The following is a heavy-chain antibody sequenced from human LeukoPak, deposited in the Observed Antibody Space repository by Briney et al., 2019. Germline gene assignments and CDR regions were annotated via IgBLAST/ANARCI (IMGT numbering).Heavy chain of an antibody. CDR1: GFTFSSYA. J-gene: IGHJ1*01. Sequence: GGSLRLSCAASGFTFSSYAMHWVRQAPGKGLEWVAVISYDGTNKYYADSVEGRFTISRDNSKNTLYLQMNSLRAEDTAVYYCARVFEGGSGSYYNRDAYFQHWGQGTLVTVSS. CDR3: ARVFEGGSGSYYNRDAYFQH. CDR2: ISYDGTNK. V-gene: IGHV3-30-3*01. D-gene: IGHD3-10*01.